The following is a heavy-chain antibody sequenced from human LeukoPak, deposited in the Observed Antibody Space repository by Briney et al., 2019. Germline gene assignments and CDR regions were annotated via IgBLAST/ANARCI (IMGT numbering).Heavy chain of an antibody. D-gene: IGHD6-13*01. CDR1: GFTFSDYA. V-gene: IGHV3-23*01. J-gene: IGHJ4*02. CDR2: ISGSGYNT. Sequence: GGSLRLSCAASGFTFSDYAMSWVRQAPGKGLEWVSVISGSGYNTYYADSAKGRFTISRDKSKNTLSLQMNSLRAEDAAIYYCAKGHTSNWYAFEYWGQGTLVTVSS. CDR3: AKGHTSNWYAFEY.